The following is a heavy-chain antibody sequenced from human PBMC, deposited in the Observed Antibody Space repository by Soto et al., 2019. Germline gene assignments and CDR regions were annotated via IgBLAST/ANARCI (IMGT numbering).Heavy chain of an antibody. D-gene: IGHD3-3*01. CDR2: VSWNGSRP. V-gene: IGHV3-35*01. Sequence: EVQLVASGGGLVQPGGSLRLSCAASRFTFSNRDVNWVHQAPGKGLEWVSGVSWNGSRPHYADSVKGRFIISRDNSRNTLYLQTNSLRAEDTAVYYCVRRYYDFWSGYYAFDIWGQGTMVTVSS. J-gene: IGHJ3*02. CDR1: RFTFSNRD. CDR3: VRRYYDFWSGYYAFDI.